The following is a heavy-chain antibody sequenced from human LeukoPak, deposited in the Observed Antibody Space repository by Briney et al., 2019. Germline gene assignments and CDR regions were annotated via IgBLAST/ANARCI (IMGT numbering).Heavy chain of an antibody. CDR1: GGSFSGYY. J-gene: IGHJ4*02. CDR2: INHSGST. D-gene: IGHD2-15*01. Sequence: SSETLSLTCAVYGGSFSGYYWSWIRQPPGKGLEWIGEINHSGSTNYNPSLKSRVAISVDTSKNQFSLKLSSVTAADTAVYYCASLLVADYWGQGTLVTVSS. V-gene: IGHV4-34*01. CDR3: ASLLVADY.